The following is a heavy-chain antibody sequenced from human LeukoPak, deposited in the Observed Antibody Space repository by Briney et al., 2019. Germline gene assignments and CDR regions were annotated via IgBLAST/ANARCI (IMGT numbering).Heavy chain of an antibody. V-gene: IGHV1-46*01. CDR2: INPNGGST. CDR3: ARGQTRCYFDY. CDR1: GYTFTSYY. Sequence: ASVKVSCKASGYTFTSYYMHWVRQAPGQGLEWMGIINPNGGSTSYAQKFQGRVTMTRDMSTSTVYMELSSLRSEDTAVYYCARGQTRCYFDYWGQGTLVTVSS. J-gene: IGHJ4*02. D-gene: IGHD4-17*01.